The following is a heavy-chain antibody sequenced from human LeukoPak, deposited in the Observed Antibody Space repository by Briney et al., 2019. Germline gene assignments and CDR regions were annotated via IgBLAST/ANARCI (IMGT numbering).Heavy chain of an antibody. D-gene: IGHD3-10*01. CDR2: IYYSGTT. J-gene: IGHJ5*02. Sequence: SGTLSLTCTVSGGSISSSSYYWGWIRQPPGKGLEWIGSIYYSGTTYYNPSLKSRVTMSVDTSKNQFFLKVNSVTAADTAVYYCARAVLDNENYYAWFDPWGQGTLVTVSS. CDR1: GGSISSSSYY. V-gene: IGHV4-39*07. CDR3: ARAVLDNENYYAWFDP.